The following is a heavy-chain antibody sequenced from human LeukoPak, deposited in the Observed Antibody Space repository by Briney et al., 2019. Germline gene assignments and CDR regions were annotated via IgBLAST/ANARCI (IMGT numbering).Heavy chain of an antibody. J-gene: IGHJ4*02. D-gene: IGHD3-10*01. V-gene: IGHV4-39*07. CDR2: IYYSGST. Sequence: SETLSLTCTVSGGSISSSSYYWGWIRQPPGKGLEWIGSIYYSGSTYYNPSLKSRVTISVDTSKNQFSLKLSSVTAADTAVYYCARDGYYGSGTFPPFEYWGQGTLVTVSS. CDR3: ARDGYYGSGTFPPFEY. CDR1: GGSISSSSYY.